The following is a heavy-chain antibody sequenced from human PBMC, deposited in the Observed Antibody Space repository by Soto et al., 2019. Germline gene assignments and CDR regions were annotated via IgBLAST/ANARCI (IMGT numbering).Heavy chain of an antibody. CDR1: GFTFSSYA. D-gene: IGHD5-18*01. CDR3: AKVSAAMVKPEYYFDY. J-gene: IGHJ4*02. CDR2: ISGSGGST. Sequence: PGGSLRLSCAASGFTFSSYAMSWVRQAPGKGLEWVSAISGSGGSTYYADSVKGRFTISRDNSKNTLYLQMNSLRAEDTAVYYCAKVSAAMVKPEYYFDYWGQGTLVTVSS. V-gene: IGHV3-23*01.